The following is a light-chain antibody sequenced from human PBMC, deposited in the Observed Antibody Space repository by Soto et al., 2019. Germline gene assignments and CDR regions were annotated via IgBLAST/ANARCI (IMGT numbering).Light chain of an antibody. CDR3: SSYAASNNFYFV. CDR1: SSDVGGYNY. CDR2: EVT. Sequence: QLVLTQPPSASGSPGQSVTISCTGTSSDVGGYNYVSWYQQYPGRAPKLMIYEVTKRPSGVPDRFSGSKSGNTASLTVSGLQAEEEADYYCSSYAASNNFYFVFGGGTKVTVL. V-gene: IGLV2-8*01. J-gene: IGLJ3*02.